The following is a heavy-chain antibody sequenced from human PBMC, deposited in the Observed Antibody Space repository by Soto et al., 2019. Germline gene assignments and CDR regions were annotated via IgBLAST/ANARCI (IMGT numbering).Heavy chain of an antibody. D-gene: IGHD2-15*01. Sequence: QVQLHESGPGLVKPSETLSLTCTVSGGSITSYFWSWSRQSPGKGLEWIGYMSYSGTTNYNPSLKSLITMSVDRSKNQLSLKMSSVTAADTXVYYCARGGGYCSGGNFYSWGTRNWFDPWGQGTLVTVS. J-gene: IGHJ5*02. V-gene: IGHV4-59*01. CDR2: MSYSGTT. CDR3: ARGGGYCSGGNFYSWGTRNWFDP. CDR1: GGSITSYF.